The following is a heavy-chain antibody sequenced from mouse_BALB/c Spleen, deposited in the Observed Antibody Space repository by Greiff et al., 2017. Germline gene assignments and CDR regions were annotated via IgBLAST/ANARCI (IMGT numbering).Heavy chain of an antibody. Sequence: QVQLQQSGAELVRPGASVTLSCKASGYTFTDYEMHWVKQTPVHGLEWIGAIDPETGGTAYNQKFKGKATLTADKSSSTAYMELRSLTSEDSAVYYCTRGTNYAMDYWGQGTSVTVSS. D-gene: IGHD2-14*01. CDR2: IDPETGGT. CDR3: TRGTNYAMDY. J-gene: IGHJ4*01. V-gene: IGHV1-15*01. CDR1: GYTFTDYE.